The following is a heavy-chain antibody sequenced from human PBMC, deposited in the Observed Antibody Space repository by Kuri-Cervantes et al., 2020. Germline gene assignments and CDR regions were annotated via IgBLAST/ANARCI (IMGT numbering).Heavy chain of an antibody. CDR3: ARNSFYDTSDYSPTLYFRH. V-gene: IGHV1-18*01. Sequence: GGSLRLSCKASGGTFSSYAISWVRQAPGQGLEWMGWISAYKDNTNYAQRLQGRVTMTTDTSTRTAYMELRSLKSDDTAVYYCARNSFYDTSDYSPTLYFRHWGQGTLVTVSS. CDR1: GGTFSSYA. D-gene: IGHD3-22*01. J-gene: IGHJ1*01. CDR2: ISAYKDNT.